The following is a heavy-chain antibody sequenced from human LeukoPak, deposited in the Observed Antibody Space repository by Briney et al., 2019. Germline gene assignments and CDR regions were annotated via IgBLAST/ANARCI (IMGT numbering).Heavy chain of an antibody. CDR3: ATYPLRDYYDSSGYYGAFDI. CDR2: FDPEDGET. Sequence: ASVKVSCEVSGYTLTELSMHWVRQAPGKGLEWMGGFDPEDGETIYAQKFQGRVTMTEDTSTDTAYMELSSLRSEDTAVYYCATYPLRDYYDSSGYYGAFDIWGQGTMVTVSS. D-gene: IGHD3-22*01. V-gene: IGHV1-24*01. J-gene: IGHJ3*02. CDR1: GYTLTELS.